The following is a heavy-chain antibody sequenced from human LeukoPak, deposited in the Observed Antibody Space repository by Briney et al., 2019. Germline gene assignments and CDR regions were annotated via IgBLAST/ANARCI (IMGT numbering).Heavy chain of an antibody. Sequence: SETLSLTCTVSGGSINSYYWNWIRQPAGKGLEWVGRVSADGSTNYNPSLKSRVTMSVDTSKNQFSLKLSSVTAADTAVHYCARDVEGFGNNWLDPWGQGTLVTVSS. CDR3: ARDVEGFGNNWLDP. J-gene: IGHJ5*02. D-gene: IGHD3-3*01. CDR1: GGSINSYY. CDR2: VSADGST. V-gene: IGHV4-4*07.